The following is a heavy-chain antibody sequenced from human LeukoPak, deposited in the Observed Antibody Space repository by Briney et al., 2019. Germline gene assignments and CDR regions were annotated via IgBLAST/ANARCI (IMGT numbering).Heavy chain of an antibody. Sequence: PPGGSLRLSCAASGFTFSSYAMNWVRQAPGKGLEWVSYISSSGSTIYYADSVKGRFTISRDNAKNSLYLQMNSLRAEDTAVYYCARDLDVVVTAGGAFDIWGQGTMVTVSS. D-gene: IGHD2-21*02. CDR1: GFTFSSYA. V-gene: IGHV3-48*03. J-gene: IGHJ3*02. CDR3: ARDLDVVVTAGGAFDI. CDR2: ISSSGSTI.